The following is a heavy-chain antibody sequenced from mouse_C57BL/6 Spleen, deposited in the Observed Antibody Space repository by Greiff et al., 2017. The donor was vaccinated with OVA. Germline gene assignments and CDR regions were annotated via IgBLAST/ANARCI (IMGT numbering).Heavy chain of an antibody. V-gene: IGHV1-52*01. J-gene: IGHJ4*01. CDR1: GYTFTSYW. CDR3: ARNGNYLGYYAMDY. CDR2: IDPSDSET. D-gene: IGHD2-1*01. Sequence: QVQLKQPGAELVRPGSSVKLSCKASGYTFTSYWMHWVKQRPIQGLEWIGNIDPSDSETHYNQKFKDKATLTVDKSSSTAYMQLSSLTSEDSAVYYCARNGNYLGYYAMDYWGQGTSVTVSS.